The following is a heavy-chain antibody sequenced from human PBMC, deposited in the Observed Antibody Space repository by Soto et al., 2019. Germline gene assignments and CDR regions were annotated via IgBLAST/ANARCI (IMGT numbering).Heavy chain of an antibody. V-gene: IGHV3-48*02. CDR1: GFTFSSYS. Sequence: PGGSLRLSCAASGFTFSSYSMNWVRQAPGKGLEWVSYISSSSSTIYYADSVKGRFTISRDNAKNSLYLQMNSLRDEDTAVCYCASVYGSGSYYKSPMEYYYYYGMDVWGQGTTVTVSS. J-gene: IGHJ6*02. D-gene: IGHD3-10*01. CDR3: ASVYGSGSYYKSPMEYYYYYGMDV. CDR2: ISSSSSTI.